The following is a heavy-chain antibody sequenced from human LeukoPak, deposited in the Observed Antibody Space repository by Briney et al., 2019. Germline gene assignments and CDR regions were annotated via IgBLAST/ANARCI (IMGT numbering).Heavy chain of an antibody. CDR3: ARVIVVVPATRLRGNWFDP. CDR1: GASLGSYY. V-gene: IGHV4-59*01. J-gene: IGHJ5*02. Sequence: SETLSLTCTVSGASLGSYYWSWIRQTPGKGLEWIGYILYSTTTKYNPSLNSRVTISADTSKNQFSLKLSSVTAADTAVYYCARVIVVVPATRLRGNWFDPWGQGTLVTVSS. D-gene: IGHD2-2*01. CDR2: ILYSTTT.